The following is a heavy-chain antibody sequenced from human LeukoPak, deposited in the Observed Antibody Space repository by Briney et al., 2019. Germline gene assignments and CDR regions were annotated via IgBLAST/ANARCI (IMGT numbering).Heavy chain of an antibody. CDR1: GDSINNFY. CDR2: VYSSGTT. CDR3: ARGYKPASGKDGAFDI. Sequence: PSETLSLTCTVSGDSINNFYWSWIRQPAGKGLEWIGRVYSSGTTDYNPSLKSRVSMSVDTSSNQFSLRLSSMTATDTALYYCARGYKPASGKDGAFDIWGQGTMVTVSS. J-gene: IGHJ3*02. D-gene: IGHD6-13*01. V-gene: IGHV4-4*07.